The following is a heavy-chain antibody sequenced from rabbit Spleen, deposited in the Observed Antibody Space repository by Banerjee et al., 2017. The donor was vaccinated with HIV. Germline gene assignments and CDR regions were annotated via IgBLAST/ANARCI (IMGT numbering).Heavy chain of an antibody. Sequence: QEQLVESGGGLVQPGGSLKLSCKASGFDFSSYGVSWVRQAPGKGLEWIGYIDPVFGSTYYTSWVNGRFTISSDNAQNTLYLQLKSLTAADTATYFCARGSAAMTMLITGYYLGLWGQGTLVTVS. D-gene: IGHD2-1*01. CDR3: ARGSAAMTMLITGYYLGL. V-gene: IGHV1S47*01. CDR2: IDPVFGST. CDR1: GFDFSSYG. J-gene: IGHJ4*01.